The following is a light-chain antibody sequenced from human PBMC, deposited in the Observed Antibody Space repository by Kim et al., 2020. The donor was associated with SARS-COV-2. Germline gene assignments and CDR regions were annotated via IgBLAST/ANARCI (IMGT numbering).Light chain of an antibody. J-gene: IGKJ4*01. V-gene: IGKV4-1*01. CDR2: WAS. CDR3: QQYYSNPLT. CDR1: QCLLYTANNRDY. Sequence: ATINCKSSQCLLYTANNRDYFAWYQQKPGQPPKLLVSWASTRASGVPDRFSASGSGADFTLTISSLQAEDVAVYYCQQYYSNPLTFGGGTKVDIK.